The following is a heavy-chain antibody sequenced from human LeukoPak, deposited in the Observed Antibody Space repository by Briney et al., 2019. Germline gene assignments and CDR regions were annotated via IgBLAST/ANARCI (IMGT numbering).Heavy chain of an antibody. J-gene: IGHJ6*02. CDR1: GFTFSSYG. CDR3: ARACSSTSCRDGYYYGMDV. Sequence: LRLSCAASGFTFSSYGMHWVRQHPGKGLEWIGYIYYSGSTYYNPSLKSRVTISVDTSKNQFSLKLSSVTAADTAVYYCARACSSTSCRDGYYYGMDVWGQGTTVTVSS. D-gene: IGHD2-2*01. CDR2: IYYSGST. V-gene: IGHV4-31*02.